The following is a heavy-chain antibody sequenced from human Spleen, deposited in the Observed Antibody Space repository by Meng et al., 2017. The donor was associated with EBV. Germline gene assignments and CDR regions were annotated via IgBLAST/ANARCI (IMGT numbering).Heavy chain of an antibody. CDR1: GYTFTNYG. CDR3: ARVGGGNSFDY. D-gene: IGHD4-23*01. V-gene: IGHV1-18*01. J-gene: IGHJ4*02. Sequence: QVPLVQSGAEVKKPGASVKVSCKASGYTFTNYGIIWVRQAPGQGLELMGWISTYNGNTKFAQKVQDRVTMTTDTSTSTAYMELRSLRSDDTAVYYCARVGGGNSFDYWGQGTLVTVSS. CDR2: ISTYNGNT.